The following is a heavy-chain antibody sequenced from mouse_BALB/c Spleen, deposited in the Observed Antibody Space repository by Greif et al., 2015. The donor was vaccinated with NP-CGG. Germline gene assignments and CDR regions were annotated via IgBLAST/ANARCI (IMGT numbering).Heavy chain of an antibody. Sequence: QVQLQQSGAELVRPGASVTLSCKASGYTFTDYEMHWVKQTPVHGLEWIGAIDPETGGTAYNQKFKGKATLTADKSSSTAYMELRSLTSEDSAVYYCTRSWDGYWGQGTTLTVSS. CDR2: IDPETGGT. CDR3: TRSWDGY. CDR1: GYTFTDYE. V-gene: IGHV1-15*01. J-gene: IGHJ2*01. D-gene: IGHD4-1*01.